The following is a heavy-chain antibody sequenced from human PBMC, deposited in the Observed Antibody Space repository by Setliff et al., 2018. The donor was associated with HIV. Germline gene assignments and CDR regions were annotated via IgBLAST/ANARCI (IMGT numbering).Heavy chain of an antibody. CDR3: ARQPTDTSGYNNWFDS. Sequence: PGESLKISCRGSGYTFTNYWIGWVRQMPGRGLEWMGIIYPGDSDTRYSSSFEGQVTMSADKSINTAYLQWNSLKASDTAMYYCARQPTDTSGYNNWFDSWGQGTLVTVSS. CDR1: GYTFTNYW. CDR2: IYPGDSDT. J-gene: IGHJ5*01. V-gene: IGHV5-51*01. D-gene: IGHD3-3*01.